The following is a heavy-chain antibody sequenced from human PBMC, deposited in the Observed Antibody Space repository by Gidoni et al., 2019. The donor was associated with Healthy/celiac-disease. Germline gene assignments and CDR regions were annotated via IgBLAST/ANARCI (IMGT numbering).Heavy chain of an antibody. Sequence: VQLVESGGGVVQPGRSLRLSCAASGFTFSSYGMHWVRQAPGKGLEWVAVISYDGSNKYYADSVKGRFTISRDNSKNTLYLQMNSLRAEDTAVYYCAKDLAYDFWSGYYYYYYGMDVWGQGTTVTVSS. CDR3: AKDLAYDFWSGYYYYYYGMDV. D-gene: IGHD3-3*01. CDR1: GFTFSSYG. V-gene: IGHV3-30*18. CDR2: ISYDGSNK. J-gene: IGHJ6*02.